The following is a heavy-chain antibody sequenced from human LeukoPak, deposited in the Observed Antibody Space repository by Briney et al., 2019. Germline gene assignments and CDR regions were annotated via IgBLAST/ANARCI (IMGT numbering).Heavy chain of an antibody. J-gene: IGHJ3*02. CDR3: VRTRLSDHIVPAAERADDACDM. D-gene: IGHD2-2*01. CDR1: GGSISSSRYY. Sequence: PSETLSLTCTVSGGSISSSRYYWGWIRQPPGKGLEWIGRIHYSGSTYYNPSLKSRVTVSVDTPENQFSLKLSSVAAADTAVYFCVRTRLSDHIVPAAERADDACDMWGQGTMVTVSS. CDR2: IHYSGST. V-gene: IGHV4-39*07.